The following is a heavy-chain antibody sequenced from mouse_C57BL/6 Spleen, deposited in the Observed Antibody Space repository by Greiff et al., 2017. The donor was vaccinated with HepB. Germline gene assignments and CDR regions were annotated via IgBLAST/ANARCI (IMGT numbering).Heavy chain of an antibody. CDR2: INPSNGGT. J-gene: IGHJ1*03. CDR3: ARITTVIATDWYFDV. D-gene: IGHD1-1*01. Sequence: VQLQQPGTELVKPGASVKLSCKASGYTFTSYWMPWVKQRPGQGLEWIGNINPSNGGTNYNEKFKSKATLTVDKSSSTAYMQLSSLTSEDSAVYYCARITTVIATDWYFDVWGTGTTVTVSS. CDR1: GYTFTSYW. V-gene: IGHV1-53*01.